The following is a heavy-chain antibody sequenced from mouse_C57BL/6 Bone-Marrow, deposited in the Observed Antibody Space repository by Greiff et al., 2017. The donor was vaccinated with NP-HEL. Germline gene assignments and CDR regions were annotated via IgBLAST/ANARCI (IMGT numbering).Heavy chain of an antibody. J-gene: IGHJ2*01. CDR1: GFTFSSYG. V-gene: IGHV5-6*01. CDR3: ARSSYPDFDY. D-gene: IGHD1-1*01. CDR2: ISSGGSYT. Sequence: EVMLVESGGDLVKPGGSLKLSCAASGFTFSSYGMSWVRQTPDKRLEWVATISSGGSYTYYPDSVKGRFTISRDNAKNTLYLQMSSLKSEDTAMYYCARSSYPDFDYWGQGTTLTVSS.